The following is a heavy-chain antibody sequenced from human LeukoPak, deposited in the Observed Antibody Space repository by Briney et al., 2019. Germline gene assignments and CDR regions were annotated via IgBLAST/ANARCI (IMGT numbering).Heavy chain of an antibody. J-gene: IGHJ5*02. D-gene: IGHD3-10*01. CDR3: ARDTGQYAPGTPGFTRFDP. Sequence: ASVKVSCKASGGTFSSYAISWVRQAPGQGLEWMGGIIPIFGTANYAQKFQGRVTITADESTSTAYMELSSLRSEDTAVYYCARDTGQYAPGTPGFTRFDPWGQGALVTVSS. CDR1: GGTFSSYA. V-gene: IGHV1-69*13. CDR2: IIPIFGTA.